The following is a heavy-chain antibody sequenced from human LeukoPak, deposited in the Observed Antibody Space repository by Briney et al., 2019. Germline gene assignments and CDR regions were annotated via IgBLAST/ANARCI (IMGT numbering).Heavy chain of an antibody. CDR1: GYTFTSYG. V-gene: IGHV1-18*01. D-gene: IGHD6-19*01. CDR2: ISAYNGNT. J-gene: IGHJ4*02. Sequence: ASVQVSCKASGYTFTSYGISWVRQAPGQGLEWMGWISAYNGNTNYAQKLQGRVTMTTDTSTSTAYMELRSLRSDDTAVYYCASILGSSGWYYFDYWGQGTLVTVSS. CDR3: ASILGSSGWYYFDY.